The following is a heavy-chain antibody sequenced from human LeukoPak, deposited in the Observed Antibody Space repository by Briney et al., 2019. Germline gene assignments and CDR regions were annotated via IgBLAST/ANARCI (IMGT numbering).Heavy chain of an antibody. CDR1: GGTFNNYA. V-gene: IGHV1-69*06. CDR3: ARAWGYGSGSYYNN. J-gene: IGHJ4*02. CDR2: IITIFSTT. Sequence: GSSLKLSCTTSGGTFNNYATSWVRQAPGQGLEWMGGIITIFSTTNYTPNFQGRATTSADTSTTTSYMDLSSLRSEDTAVYYCARAWGYGSGSYYNNWGERALVTVSS. D-gene: IGHD3-10*01.